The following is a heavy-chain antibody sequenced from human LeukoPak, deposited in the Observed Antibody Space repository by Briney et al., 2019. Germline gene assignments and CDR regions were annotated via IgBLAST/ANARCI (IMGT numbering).Heavy chain of an antibody. V-gene: IGHV1-18*01. J-gene: IGHJ4*02. CDR1: GYTFTSYG. CDR2: ISAHNGNT. Sequence: ASVTVSCTASGYTFTSYGISWVRQAPGQGLEWMGWISAHNGNTNYAQMLQDRVTITRDTSTSTAYMDLRNLRSDDTAVYYCARRVPRGYGGYDIDYWGQGTLVTVSS. CDR3: ARRVPRGYGGYDIDY. D-gene: IGHD5-12*01.